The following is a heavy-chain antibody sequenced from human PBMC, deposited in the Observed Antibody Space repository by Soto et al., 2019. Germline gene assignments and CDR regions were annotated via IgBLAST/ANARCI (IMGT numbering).Heavy chain of an antibody. Sequence: EVQLVESGGGLAQPGGSLRLSCAASGFTLNNYWVTWVRQAPGXXXEWVANTNHDGSEKYYVDSVKGRFTISRDNTKNSLYLQMNSLRAEDTAFYYCAXDFGXPKGRLDPWGQGILVTVSS. CDR1: GFTLNNYW. CDR2: TNHDGSEK. V-gene: IGHV3-7*01. D-gene: IGHD3-10*01. CDR3: AXDFGXPKGRLDP. J-gene: IGHJ5*02.